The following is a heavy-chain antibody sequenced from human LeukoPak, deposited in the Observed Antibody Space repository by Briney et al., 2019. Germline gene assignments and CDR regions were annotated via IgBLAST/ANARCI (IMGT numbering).Heavy chain of an antibody. Sequence: GGSLRLSRAASGLTFRTYSMNWVRQAPGKGLEWVSYISSGGSTIYYADSVKGRFTISRDNAKNSLSLQMNSLRAEDTAVYFCARYYYDSSGYYYFDYWGQGTLVTVSS. CDR2: ISSGGSTI. V-gene: IGHV3-48*04. CDR3: ARYYYDSSGYYYFDY. D-gene: IGHD3-22*01. J-gene: IGHJ4*02. CDR1: GLTFRTYS.